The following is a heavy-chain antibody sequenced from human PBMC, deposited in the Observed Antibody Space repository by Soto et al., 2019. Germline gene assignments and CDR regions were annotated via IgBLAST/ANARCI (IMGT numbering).Heavy chain of an antibody. CDR3: ARDGADTYLPDY. J-gene: IGHJ4*02. Sequence: QVQLVESGGGVVQPGRSLRLSCAASGFTFINYGMHWVRQAPGKGLEWVAVIWYDGSNINYEDSEKGRFTISRDISKSTLFLQMNSLRLEDTAVYFCARDGADTYLPDYWGQGTLVTVSS. CDR2: IWYDGSNI. CDR1: GFTFINYG. V-gene: IGHV3-33*01. D-gene: IGHD6-19*01.